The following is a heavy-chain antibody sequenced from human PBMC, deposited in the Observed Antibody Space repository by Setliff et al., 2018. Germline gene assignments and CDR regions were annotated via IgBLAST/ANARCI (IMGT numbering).Heavy chain of an antibody. D-gene: IGHD3-3*01. J-gene: IGHJ4*02. CDR3: ASHPRVTIFGVVAFDY. CDR2: MYSSGST. V-gene: IGHV4-34*01. CDR1: GESFSGYF. Sequence: PSETLSLTCAVYGESFSGYFWSWIRQPPGKGLEWIGSMYSSGSTYYNPSLKSRVTISVDTSQNQFSLKLSSVTAADTAAYYCASHPRVTIFGVVAFDYWGQGILVTVSS.